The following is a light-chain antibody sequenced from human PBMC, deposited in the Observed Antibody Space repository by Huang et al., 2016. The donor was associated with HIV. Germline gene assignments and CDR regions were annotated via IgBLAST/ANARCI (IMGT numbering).Light chain of an antibody. J-gene: IGKJ5*01. CDR2: GAS. CDR1: QSVSSN. Sequence: EIVMTQSPATLSVSPGERATLSCRASQSVSSNLAWYQQKDGQAPRLLIYGASTRATGIPASFSGSGSGTEFTLTISSLQSEDFAVYFCQQYNNWPPTFGRGTRLEIK. V-gene: IGKV3-15*01. CDR3: QQYNNWPPT.